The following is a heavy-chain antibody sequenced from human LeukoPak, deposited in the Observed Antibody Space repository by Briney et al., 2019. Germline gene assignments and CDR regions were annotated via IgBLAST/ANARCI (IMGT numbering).Heavy chain of an antibody. CDR2: ITSDNNRL. CDR1: GFDFSVYS. Sequence: GGSLRLSCVASGFDFSVYSLNWVRQTPGKRLEWVSYITSDNNRLLYADSVRGRFTISRDNAKTSVYLQMNSLRDEDTAVYYCATSREWWVESWGRGIAVTVSS. J-gene: IGHJ4*02. CDR3: ATSREWWVES. V-gene: IGHV3-48*02. D-gene: IGHD2-15*01.